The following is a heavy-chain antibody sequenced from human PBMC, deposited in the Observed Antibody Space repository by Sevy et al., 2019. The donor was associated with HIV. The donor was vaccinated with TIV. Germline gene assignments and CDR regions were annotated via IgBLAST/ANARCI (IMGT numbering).Heavy chain of an antibody. J-gene: IGHJ4*02. V-gene: IGHV3-30*03. CDR3: ARDSGYSINWYPAY. Sequence: GGSLRLSCSASGFSFSTYGMHWVRQAPGKGLEWAAAISYDGTKKYYADSVKGRFTISRDDSKNTLYLQMNSLRPEDTAVYYCARDSGYSINWYPAYWGQGTLVTVSS. CDR2: ISYDGTKK. D-gene: IGHD6-13*01. CDR1: GFSFSTYG.